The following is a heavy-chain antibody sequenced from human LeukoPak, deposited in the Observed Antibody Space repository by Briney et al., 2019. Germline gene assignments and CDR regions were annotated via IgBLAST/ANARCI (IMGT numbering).Heavy chain of an antibody. D-gene: IGHD1-1*01. Sequence: SETLSLTCTVSGGSISGHSWSWIRQPPGKGLECIGYIYYSGSTNYNPSLKSRVTMSVDTSKNQFSLSLSSVTAADTAVYYCARAKLRNWFDPWGQGTLVTVSS. J-gene: IGHJ5*02. CDR2: IYYSGST. V-gene: IGHV4-59*11. CDR3: ARAKLRNWFDP. CDR1: GGSISGHS.